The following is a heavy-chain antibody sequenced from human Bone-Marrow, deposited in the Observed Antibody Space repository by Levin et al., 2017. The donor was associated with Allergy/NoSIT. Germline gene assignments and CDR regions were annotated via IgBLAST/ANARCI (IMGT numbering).Heavy chain of an antibody. D-gene: IGHD3-22*01. V-gene: IGHV5-51*01. J-gene: IGHJ2*01. CDR1: GYSFNTYW. Sequence: KVSCKGSGYSFNTYWIAWVRQMPGKGLEWMGIIYPANSDTRYSPSFRGHVTISADKSISTAYLQWSGLQASDTAMYYCARSHSSDYYWYFDLWGRGTLVTVSS. CDR2: IYPANSDT. CDR3: ARSHSSDYYWYFDL.